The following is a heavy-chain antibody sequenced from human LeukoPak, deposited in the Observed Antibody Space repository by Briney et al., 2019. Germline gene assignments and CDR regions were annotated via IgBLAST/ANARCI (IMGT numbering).Heavy chain of an antibody. V-gene: IGHV4-34*01. D-gene: IGHD6-13*01. CDR3: ARDLSLIAAAGGY. Sequence: PSETLSLTCAVYGGSFSGYYWSWIRQPPGKGLEWIGEINHSGSTNYNPSLKSRVTISVDTSKNQFSLKLSSVTAADTAVYYCARDLSLIAAAGGYWGQGTLVTVSS. CDR1: GGSFSGYY. CDR2: INHSGST. J-gene: IGHJ4*02.